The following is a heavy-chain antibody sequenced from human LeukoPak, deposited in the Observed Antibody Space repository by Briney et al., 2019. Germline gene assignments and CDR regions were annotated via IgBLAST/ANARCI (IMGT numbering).Heavy chain of an antibody. Sequence: ETLSLTCTVSGGSISSSSYYWGWIRQAPGKGLEWVSAISGSGGSTYYADSVKGRFTISRDNSKNTLYLQMNSLRAEDTAVYYCASSRITMIVVVKPFFDYWGQGTLVTVSS. D-gene: IGHD3-22*01. CDR3: ASSRITMIVVVKPFFDY. CDR2: ISGSGGST. J-gene: IGHJ4*02. CDR1: GGSISSSSYY. V-gene: IGHV3-23*01.